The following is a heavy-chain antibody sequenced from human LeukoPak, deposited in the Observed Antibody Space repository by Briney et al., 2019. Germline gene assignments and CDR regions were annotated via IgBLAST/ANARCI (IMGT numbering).Heavy chain of an antibody. V-gene: IGHV4-59*01. D-gene: IGHD3-10*01. Sequence: SETLSLTCTVSGGSISSYYWSWIRQPPGKGLEWIGHIYYSGSTNYNPSLKSRVTISVDTSKNQFSLKLSSVTAADTAVYYCARLTMVRGVTPYYFDYWGQGTLVTVSS. J-gene: IGHJ4*02. CDR1: GGSISSYY. CDR3: ARLTMVRGVTPYYFDY. CDR2: IYYSGST.